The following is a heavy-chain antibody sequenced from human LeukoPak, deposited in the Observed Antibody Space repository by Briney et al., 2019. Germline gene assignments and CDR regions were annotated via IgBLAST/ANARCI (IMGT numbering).Heavy chain of an antibody. Sequence: GGSLRLSCAASGFTFSSNWMSWVRQAPGQGLEWVANIRPDGSDKYYVDSVKGRFTTSRDNAKNSLYLQMKSLRDEDTAIYYCARDYGDLPARVPYFDYWGQGTLVTVSS. CDR3: ARDYGDLPARVPYFDY. D-gene: IGHD4-17*01. V-gene: IGHV3-7*01. J-gene: IGHJ4*02. CDR2: IRPDGSDK. CDR1: GFTFSSNW.